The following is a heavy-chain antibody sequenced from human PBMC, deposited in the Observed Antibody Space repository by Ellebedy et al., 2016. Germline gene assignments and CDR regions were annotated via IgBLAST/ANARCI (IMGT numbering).Heavy chain of an antibody. CDR2: ISAYSGNT. Sequence: ASVKVSCXASGYTFTSYGITWVRQAPGQGLEWMGWISAYSGNTNYAQRLQGRVTMTTDTSTSTVYMELRSLRSDDTAVFYCARGPNGYDNIWGSFFGYWGQGTLVTVSS. CDR1: GYTFTSYG. CDR3: ARGPNGYDNIWGSFFGY. D-gene: IGHD3-16*01. J-gene: IGHJ4*02. V-gene: IGHV1-18*01.